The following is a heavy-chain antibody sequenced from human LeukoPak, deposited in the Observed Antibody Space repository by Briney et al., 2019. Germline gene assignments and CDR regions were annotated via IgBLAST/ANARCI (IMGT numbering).Heavy chain of an antibody. CDR2: IGGSGIGT. V-gene: IGHV3-23*01. CDR3: AKYRGFGDSDDS. Sequence: GGSLRLSCAASGFAFSGNDMSWVRQAPGPGLKCVSSIGGSGIGTYYAASGTARFTISRDTSKNTLYLQMNSLIAEDAAVYYCAKYRGFGDSDDSWGQGTLVTVSS. J-gene: IGHJ4*02. D-gene: IGHD3-10*01. CDR1: GFAFSGND.